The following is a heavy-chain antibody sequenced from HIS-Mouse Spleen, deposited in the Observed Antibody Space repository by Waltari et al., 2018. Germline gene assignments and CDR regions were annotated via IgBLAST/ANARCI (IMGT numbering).Heavy chain of an antibody. CDR2: IYYSGST. J-gene: IGHJ2*01. D-gene: IGHD6-13*01. CDR3: AREIPYSSSWYDWYFDL. Sequence: QLQLQESGPGLVKPSEPLSITCTVSGRSLRSPRYYWGWNRQPPGKGLEWIGSIYYSGSTYYNPSLKSRVTISVDTSKNQFSLKLSSVTAADTAVYYCAREIPYSSSWYDWYFDLWGRGTLVTVSS. CDR1: GRSLRSPRYY. V-gene: IGHV4-39*07.